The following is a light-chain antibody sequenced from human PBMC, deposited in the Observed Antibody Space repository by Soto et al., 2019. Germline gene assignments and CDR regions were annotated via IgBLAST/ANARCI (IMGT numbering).Light chain of an antibody. V-gene: IGLV2-14*01. CDR2: GVR. J-gene: IGLJ1*01. Sequence: QSVLTQPTSVSGSPGQSINIYRTGNSNDIGAFDYVSWYQQHPGKAPRLLIHGVRNRPPGISSRFSGSKSGLTASLTISGLRAEDEADYYCSSYTGGNPSYVFGTGTKVTVL. CDR1: SNDIGAFDY. CDR3: SSYTGGNPSYV.